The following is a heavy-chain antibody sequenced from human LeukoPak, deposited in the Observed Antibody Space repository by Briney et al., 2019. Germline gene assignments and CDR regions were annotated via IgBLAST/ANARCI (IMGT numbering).Heavy chain of an antibody. CDR3: AKVMLMYNAFDT. J-gene: IGHJ3*02. Sequence: PGSCVRLSCAACGFTFSSYGMHWVRQAPGKGLEGVAVIWYDGSNKYYADSVKGRFNIYRDNSKNTLYMQVTTLRVEDTAVYSCAKVMLMYNAFDTWGEGRLLTVSS. CDR1: GFTFSSYG. D-gene: IGHD1-14*01. CDR2: IWYDGSNK. V-gene: IGHV3-33*06.